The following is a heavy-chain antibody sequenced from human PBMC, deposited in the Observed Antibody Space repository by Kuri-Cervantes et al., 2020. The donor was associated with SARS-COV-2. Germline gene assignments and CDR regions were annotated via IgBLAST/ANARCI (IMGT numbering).Heavy chain of an antibody. CDR3: ARGSWVTMGWYFDL. CDR1: GFTFSDYY. V-gene: IGHV3-11*04. Sequence: LSLTCAASGFTFSDYYMSWIRQAPGRGLEWVSYISDGGRAKHYADSVKGRFTISRDNAKNSLHLQMNSLRAEDTAVYYCARGSWVTMGWYFDLWGRGTLVTVSS. J-gene: IGHJ2*01. D-gene: IGHD1-26*01. CDR2: ISDGGRAK.